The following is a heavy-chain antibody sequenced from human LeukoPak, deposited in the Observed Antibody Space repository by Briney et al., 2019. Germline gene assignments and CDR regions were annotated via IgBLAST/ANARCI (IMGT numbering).Heavy chain of an antibody. CDR3: ARDVGRGWFDY. Sequence: AGGSLRLSCSASGFTFSDFLMTWVRQAPGKGLEWVGNINRDGSDKSSVDSVVSVKGRFTISRDNAKNSVYLHMNSLRAEDTAVYYCARDVGRGWFDYWGQGSLVTVSS. CDR1: GFTFSDFL. J-gene: IGHJ4*02. CDR2: INRDGSDK. V-gene: IGHV3-7*01. D-gene: IGHD6-19*01.